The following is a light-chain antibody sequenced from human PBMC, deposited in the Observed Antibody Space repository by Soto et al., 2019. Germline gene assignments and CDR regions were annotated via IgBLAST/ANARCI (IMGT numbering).Light chain of an antibody. CDR3: AAWDDSRSVLYV. J-gene: IGLJ1*01. Sequence: QSVLTQPPSASGTPGQRVTISCSGSSSNIGSNYVYWYQQLPGTAPKLLIYRNNQRPSGVPVRVSGSKSGTSASLAISGLRSEDEADYDCAAWDDSRSVLYVFGTGTKLTVL. V-gene: IGLV1-47*01. CDR2: RNN. CDR1: SSNIGSNY.